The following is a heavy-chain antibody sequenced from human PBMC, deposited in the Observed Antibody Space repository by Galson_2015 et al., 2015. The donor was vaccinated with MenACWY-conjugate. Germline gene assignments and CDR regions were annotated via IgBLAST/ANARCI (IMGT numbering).Heavy chain of an antibody. D-gene: IGHD3-10*01. J-gene: IGHJ4*02. CDR2: TYYKSKWYN. Sequence: CAISGDSVSSNSAAWHWIRQSPSRGLEWLGRTYYKSKWYNDYAISVKSRITISPDTSKNQFSLQLNSVTPEDTAVYYCARDTPERLRWFFFDYWGQGTLVTVSS. V-gene: IGHV6-1*01. CDR1: GDSVSSNSAA. CDR3: ARDTPERLRWFFFDY.